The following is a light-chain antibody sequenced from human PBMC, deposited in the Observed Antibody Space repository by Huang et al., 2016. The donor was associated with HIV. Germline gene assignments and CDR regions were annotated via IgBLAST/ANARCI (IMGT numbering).Light chain of an antibody. CDR1: QHLVSN. J-gene: IGKJ1*01. V-gene: IGKV3D-15*01. CDR2: DAS. Sequence: DILMTQSPVTLSVPPGERATLSCRASQHLVSNLAWYQQQPGHPPRRLIDDASTRAAGAPARCSGGGSKTDFILTIGSLQSEDSALYFCQQYNKWPRTFGQGTKLEIK. CDR3: QQYNKWPRT.